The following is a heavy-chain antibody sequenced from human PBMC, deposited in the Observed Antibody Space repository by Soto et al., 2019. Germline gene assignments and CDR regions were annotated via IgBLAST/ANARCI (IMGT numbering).Heavy chain of an antibody. D-gene: IGHD5-12*01. Sequence: PGGSLRLSCAASGFTFSSYSMKWVRQAPGKGLEWVSYISSSSSTIYYADSVKGRFTISRDNAKNSLYLQMNSLRDEDTAVYYCARERRRRDGYNEFDYWGQGTLVTVSS. CDR2: ISSSSSTI. J-gene: IGHJ4*02. CDR3: ARERRRRDGYNEFDY. V-gene: IGHV3-48*02. CDR1: GFTFSSYS.